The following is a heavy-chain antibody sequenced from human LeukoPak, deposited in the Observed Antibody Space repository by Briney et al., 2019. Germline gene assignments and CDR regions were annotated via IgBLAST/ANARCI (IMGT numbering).Heavy chain of an antibody. J-gene: IGHJ4*02. Sequence: SETLSLTCTVSGGSISSSSYYWGWIRQPPGKGLEWIGSIYYSGSTYYNPSLKSRVTISVDTSKNQFSLKLSSVTAADTAVYYCAREDELAVAGTRFDYWGQGTLVTVSS. CDR3: AREDELAVAGTRFDY. CDR2: IYYSGST. D-gene: IGHD6-19*01. CDR1: GGSISSSSYY. V-gene: IGHV4-39*07.